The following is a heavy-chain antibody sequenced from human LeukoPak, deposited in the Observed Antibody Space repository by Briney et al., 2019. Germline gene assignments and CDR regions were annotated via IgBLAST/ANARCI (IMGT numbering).Heavy chain of an antibody. CDR2: INSDGSST. Sequence: GASLRLSRSASGFTFGSYWMHWVRQAPGKGPVWVSRINSDGSSTTYADSVKGRFTISRDNAKNTLYLQMNSLRAEDTAVYYCAKYVSARGPPYALAVWGQGTTVTVSS. CDR1: GFTFGSYW. D-gene: IGHD2/OR15-2a*01. J-gene: IGHJ6*02. V-gene: IGHV3-74*03. CDR3: AKYVSARGPPYALAV.